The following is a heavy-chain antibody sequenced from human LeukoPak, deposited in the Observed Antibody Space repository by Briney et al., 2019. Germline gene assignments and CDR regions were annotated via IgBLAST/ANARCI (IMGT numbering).Heavy chain of an antibody. CDR3: ARRLGSYCSSTSCYDRPDNWFDP. J-gene: IGHJ5*02. CDR2: INHSGST. V-gene: IGHV4-34*01. Sequence: SETLSLTCAVYGGSFGDYYWSWIRQPPGKGLEWFAEINHSGSTSYNPSLKSRVTISVDTSKNQFSLKLSSVTAADTAVYYCARRLGSYCSSTSCYDRPDNWFDPWGQGTLVTVSS. D-gene: IGHD2-2*01. CDR1: GGSFGDYY.